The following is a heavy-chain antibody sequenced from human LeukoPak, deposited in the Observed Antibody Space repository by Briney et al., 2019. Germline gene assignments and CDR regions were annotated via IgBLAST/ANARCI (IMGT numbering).Heavy chain of an antibody. V-gene: IGHV3-30*18. D-gene: IGHD6-19*01. Sequence: GGSLRLSCAASGFTFSSYSWNWVRQAPGKGLEWVGVISYDGSNKYYADSVKGRFTIPRDNSKNPLYLQMNSLRPEDTAVYYCAKPNSGDSRWYEPHYWGQGTLVTVSS. CDR1: GFTFSSYS. CDR3: AKPNSGDSRWYEPHY. CDR2: ISYDGSNK. J-gene: IGHJ4*02.